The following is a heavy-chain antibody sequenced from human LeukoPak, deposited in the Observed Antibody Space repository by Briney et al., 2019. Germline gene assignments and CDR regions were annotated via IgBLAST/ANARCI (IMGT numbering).Heavy chain of an antibody. Sequence: PGGSLRLSCAASGFTFSSFAMSWVRQAPGKGLEWVSGISGSGGSTYYVDSVKGRFTISRDNSNNRLYLQMNSLRTDDTAVYYCAKGKGSGTYPPYWGQGTLVTVSS. J-gene: IGHJ4*02. V-gene: IGHV3-23*01. CDR2: ISGSGGST. CDR3: AKGKGSGTYPPY. CDR1: GFTFSSFA. D-gene: IGHD1-26*01.